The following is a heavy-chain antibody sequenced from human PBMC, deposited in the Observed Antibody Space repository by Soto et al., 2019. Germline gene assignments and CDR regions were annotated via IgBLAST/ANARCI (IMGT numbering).Heavy chain of an antibody. CDR3: AREMYSGSYGYFQH. D-gene: IGHD1-26*01. J-gene: IGHJ1*01. V-gene: IGHV4-59*01. CDR2: IYYSGST. Sequence: PSETLSLTCTVSGSSISSYYWSWIRQPPGKGLEWIGYIYYSGSTNYNPSLKSRVTISVDTSKNQFSLKLSSVTAADTAVYYCAREMYSGSYGYFQHWGQGTLVTVSS. CDR1: GSSISSYY.